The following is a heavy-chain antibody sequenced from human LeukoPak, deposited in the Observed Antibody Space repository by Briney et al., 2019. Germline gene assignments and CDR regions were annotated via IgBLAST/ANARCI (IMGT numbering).Heavy chain of an antibody. CDR1: GFTFSSYG. CDR2: ISYDGSNK. V-gene: IGHV3-30*03. J-gene: IGHJ1*01. D-gene: IGHD6-19*01. CDR3: ASDSSGWYQYFQH. Sequence: PGGSLRLSCAASGFTFSSYGMHWVRQAPGKGLEWVAVISYDGSNKYYADSVKGRFTISRDNAKNSLYLQMNSLRAEDTAVYYCASDSSGWYQYFQHWGQGTLVTVSS.